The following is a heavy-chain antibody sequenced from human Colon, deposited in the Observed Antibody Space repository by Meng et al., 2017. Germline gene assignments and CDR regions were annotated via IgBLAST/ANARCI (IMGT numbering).Heavy chain of an antibody. CDR3: AKDPRMAVPGGGYHYYGMDV. J-gene: IGHJ6*02. CDR1: GFTFNYA. D-gene: IGHD6-19*01. CDR2: ISVTGDIT. Sequence: GGSLRLSCAASGFTFNYALSWVRQAPGKGLEWVSSISVTGDITYFAESVRGRFTISRDNSKKTVFLLMDSLRTEDTAVYYCAKDPRMAVPGGGYHYYGMDVWGQGTTVTVSS. V-gene: IGHV3-23*01.